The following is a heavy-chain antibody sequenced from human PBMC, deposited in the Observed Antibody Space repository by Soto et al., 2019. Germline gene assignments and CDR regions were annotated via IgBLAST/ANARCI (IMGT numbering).Heavy chain of an antibody. J-gene: IGHJ6*02. CDR2: IYYSRST. CDR3: ASTYTYYSNYVNYYYYGMDV. CDR1: GGSISSWSYY. D-gene: IGHD4-4*01. V-gene: IGHV4-39*01. Sequence: PSETLSLTCTVSGGSISSWSYYWGWIRQPPGKGLEWIGCIYYSRSTYYNPSLKSRVTISVDTSKNQFSLKLSSVTAADTAVYYCASTYTYYSNYVNYYYYGMDVWGQGTTVTVSS.